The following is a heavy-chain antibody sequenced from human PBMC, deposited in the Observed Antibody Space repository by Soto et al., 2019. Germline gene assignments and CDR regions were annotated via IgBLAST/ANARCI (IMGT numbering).Heavy chain of an antibody. CDR3: AGRYLIDVSGEYYFDY. CDR2: IYSGGST. Sequence: EVQLVESGGGLVQPGGCLRLSCAASGFTVSSNYMSWVCQAPGKGLEWFSVIYSGGSTYYADSVKGRFTISRDNSKNTLYLQMNRLRAEDTAVYDCAGRYLIDVSGEYYFDYWGQGNLGTVSS. V-gene: IGHV3-66*01. CDR1: GFTVSSNY. J-gene: IGHJ4*02. D-gene: IGHD7-27*01.